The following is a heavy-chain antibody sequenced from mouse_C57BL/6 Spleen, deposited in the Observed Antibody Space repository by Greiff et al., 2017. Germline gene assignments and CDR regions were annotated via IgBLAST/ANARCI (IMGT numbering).Heavy chain of an antibody. V-gene: IGHV1-4*01. J-gene: IGHJ2*01. CDR3: ARELFFDY. CDR1: GYTFTSYT. CDR2: INPSSGYT. Sequence: VKLVESGAELARPGASVKMSCKASGYTFTSYTMHWVKQRPGQGLEWIGYINPSSGYTKYNQKFKDKATLTADKSSSTAYMQLSSLTYEDSAVYYSARELFFDYWGQGTTLTVSS.